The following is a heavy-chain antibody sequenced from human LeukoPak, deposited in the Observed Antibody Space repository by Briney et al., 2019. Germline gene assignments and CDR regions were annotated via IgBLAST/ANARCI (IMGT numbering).Heavy chain of an antibody. CDR1: GYTFTSYD. V-gene: IGHV1-8*01. D-gene: IGHD2-21*02. CDR3: ARGRDPRSYYYMDV. Sequence: ASVKVSYKASGYTFTSYDINWVRQATGQGLEWMGWMNPNSGNTGYAQKFQGRVTMTRNTSISTAYMELSSLRSEDTAVYYCARGRDPRSYYYMDVWGKGTTVTVSS. J-gene: IGHJ6*03. CDR2: MNPNSGNT.